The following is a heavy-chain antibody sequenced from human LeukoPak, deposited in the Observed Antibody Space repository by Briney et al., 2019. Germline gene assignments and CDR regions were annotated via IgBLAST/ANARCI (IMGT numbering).Heavy chain of an antibody. CDR2: INHSGST. V-gene: IGHV4-34*01. J-gene: IGHJ4*02. CDR3: ARGPTLTYYYDSSGYYCFDY. Sequence: GSLRLSCAASGFTFSSSAMSWVRQVPGKGLEWVGEINHSGSTNYNPSLKSRVTISVDTSKNQFSLKLSSVTAADTAVYYCARGPTLTYYYDSSGYYCFDYWGQGTLVTVSS. CDR1: GFTFSSSA. D-gene: IGHD3-22*01.